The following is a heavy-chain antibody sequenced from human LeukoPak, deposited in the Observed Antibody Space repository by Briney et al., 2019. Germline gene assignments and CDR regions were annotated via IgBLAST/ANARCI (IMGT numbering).Heavy chain of an antibody. CDR1: GDSISSYY. Sequence: SETLSLTCTVSGDSISSYYWSWIRQPPGKGLEWIATVSYSGTTYYNPSLKSRVTMSVDTSTNHFSLKLSSVTAADTAVYYCARYSFPVGRHFDYWGQGTLVTVSS. CDR2: VSYSGTT. CDR3: ARYSFPVGRHFDY. V-gene: IGHV4-59*04. D-gene: IGHD1-14*01. J-gene: IGHJ4*02.